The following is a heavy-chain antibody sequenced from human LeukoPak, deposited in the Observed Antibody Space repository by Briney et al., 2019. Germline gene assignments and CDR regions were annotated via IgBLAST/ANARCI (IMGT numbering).Heavy chain of an antibody. CDR3: ARARPFDY. CDR1: GFPFSSYG. CDR2: LVYDERSD. J-gene: IGHJ4*02. Sequence: GGSLRLSCAASGFPFSSYGMHWVRQAPGKGLEWVARLVYDERSDYANSVKGRFTISRDNSKNTLYLQMNSLRAEDTAVYYCARARPFDYWGQGTLVTVSS. V-gene: IGHV3-33*05.